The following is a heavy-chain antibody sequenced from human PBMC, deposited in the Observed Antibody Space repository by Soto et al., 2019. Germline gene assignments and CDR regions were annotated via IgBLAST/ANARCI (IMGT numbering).Heavy chain of an antibody. CDR1: GYTFTNFG. Sequence: QVQLVQSGADVKKPWASVKVSCRASGYTFTNFGVTWVRRAPGQGLEWMGWISAYTDTPNYAQKSQGRVTMTIDTSTSTAYMDLRSLTSDDTAVYYCARVIPGVEAWFDPWGQGTLVTVSS. J-gene: IGHJ5*02. V-gene: IGHV1-18*01. CDR3: ARVIPGVEAWFDP. D-gene: IGHD2-2*01. CDR2: ISAYTDTP.